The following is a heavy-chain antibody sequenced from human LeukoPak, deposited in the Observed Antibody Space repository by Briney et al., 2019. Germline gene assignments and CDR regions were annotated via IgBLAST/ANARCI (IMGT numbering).Heavy chain of an antibody. CDR1: GYTFTSYG. Sequence: ASVKVSCKASGYTFTSYGITWVRQAPGQGPEWMGWISGHNGNTNYAQKLQGRVTMTTDTSTSTAYMELTSLRSDDTAVYYCAVNDYNKNFDYWGQGTLVTVSS. CDR3: AVNDYNKNFDY. D-gene: IGHD4-11*01. V-gene: IGHV1-18*01. CDR2: ISGHNGNT. J-gene: IGHJ4*02.